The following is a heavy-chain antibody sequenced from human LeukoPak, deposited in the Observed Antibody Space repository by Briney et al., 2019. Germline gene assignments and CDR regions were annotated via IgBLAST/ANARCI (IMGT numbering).Heavy chain of an antibody. CDR1: GFTFSSYS. Sequence: GGSLRLSCAASGFTFSSYSMNWVRQAPGKGLEWVSYISSSGSTIYYADSVKGRFTISRDNAKNSLYLQMNSLRAEDTAVYYCAELGITMVGGVWGKGTTVTISS. D-gene: IGHD3-10*02. V-gene: IGHV3-48*04. CDR3: AELGITMVGGV. J-gene: IGHJ6*04. CDR2: ISSSGSTI.